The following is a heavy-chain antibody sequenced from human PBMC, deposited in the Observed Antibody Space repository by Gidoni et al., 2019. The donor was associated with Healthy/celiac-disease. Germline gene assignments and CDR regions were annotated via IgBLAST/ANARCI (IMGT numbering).Heavy chain of an antibody. CDR2: VIPILGIA. CDR1: GGTFSSYA. V-gene: IGHV1-69*04. J-gene: IGHJ5*02. CDR3: ARSPEGVVVPAARWFDP. Sequence: QVQLVQSGAEVKKPGSSVKVSCKASGGTFSSYAISWVRQAPGQGLEWMGRVIPILGIANYAQKFQGRVTITADKSTSTAYMELSSLRSEDTAVYYCARSPEGVVVPAARWFDPWGQGTLVTVSS. D-gene: IGHD2-2*01.